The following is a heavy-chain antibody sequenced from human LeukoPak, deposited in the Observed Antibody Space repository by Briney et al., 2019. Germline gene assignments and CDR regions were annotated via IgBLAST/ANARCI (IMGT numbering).Heavy chain of an antibody. CDR1: GGSISSYY. CDR3: ARRALSYYGMDV. J-gene: IGHJ6*02. V-gene: IGHV4-59*08. Sequence: SETLSLTCTVSGGSISSYYWSWIRQPPGKGLEWIGHIYYSGSTNYNPSLKSRVTISVDTSKNQFSLKLSSVTAADTAVYYCARRALSYYGMDVWGRGTTVTVSS. CDR2: IYYSGST.